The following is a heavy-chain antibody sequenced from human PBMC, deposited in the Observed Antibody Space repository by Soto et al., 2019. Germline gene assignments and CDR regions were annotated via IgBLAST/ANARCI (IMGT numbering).Heavy chain of an antibody. D-gene: IGHD4-4*01. Sequence: GGSLTLACSASGFTFSSYAMHWVRQAPGKGLEYVSAISSNGGSTYYADSVKGRFTISRDNSKNTLYLQMSSLRAEDTAVYYCVQWGTVTTDYCYGMDVWGQGTTVTVPS. V-gene: IGHV3-64D*06. CDR1: GFTFSSYA. CDR3: VQWGTVTTDYCYGMDV. CDR2: ISSNGGST. J-gene: IGHJ6*02.